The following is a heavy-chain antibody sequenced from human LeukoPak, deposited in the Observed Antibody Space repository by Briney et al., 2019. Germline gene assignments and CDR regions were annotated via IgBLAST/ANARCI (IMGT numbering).Heavy chain of an antibody. CDR2: INAGNGNT. D-gene: IGHD3-10*01. CDR1: GYTFTSYA. Sequence: ASVKVSCKASGYTFTSYAMHWVRQAPGQRLEWMGWINAGNGNTEYSQKFQGRVTITRDTSASTAYMEQSSLRSEDTAVYYCASPVMVRGVSAFDYWGQGTLVTVSS. CDR3: ASPVMVRGVSAFDY. J-gene: IGHJ4*02. V-gene: IGHV1-3*01.